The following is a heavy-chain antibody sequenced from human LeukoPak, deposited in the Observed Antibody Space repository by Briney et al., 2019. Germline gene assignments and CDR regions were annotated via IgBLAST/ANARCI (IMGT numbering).Heavy chain of an antibody. V-gene: IGHV4-34*01. D-gene: IGHD3-22*01. CDR1: GGSFSGYY. Sequence: SETLSLTCAVYGGSFSGYYWSWIRQPPGKGLEWIGEINHSGSTNYNPSLKSRVTISVDTSKNQFSLKLSSVTAADTAVYYCARTYDSSGTHPIDAFDIWGQGTMVTVSS. CDR3: ARTYDSSGTHPIDAFDI. J-gene: IGHJ3*02. CDR2: INHSGST.